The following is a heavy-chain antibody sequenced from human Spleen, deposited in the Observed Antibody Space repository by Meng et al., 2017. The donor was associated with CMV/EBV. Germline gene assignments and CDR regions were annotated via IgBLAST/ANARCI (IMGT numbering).Heavy chain of an antibody. V-gene: IGHV3-30-3*01. CDR1: GFTFSTYS. CDR3: ARSFSENGRFDY. CDR2: VSVDGDIQ. J-gene: IGHJ4*02. D-gene: IGHD1-26*01. Sequence: CAASGFTFSTYSFQWVRQAPGKGLEWVAVVSVDGDIQYCADSVKGRFTISRDNSKNIVYLQMNSLKPDDAAVYYCARSFSENGRFDYWGQGTLVTSPQ.